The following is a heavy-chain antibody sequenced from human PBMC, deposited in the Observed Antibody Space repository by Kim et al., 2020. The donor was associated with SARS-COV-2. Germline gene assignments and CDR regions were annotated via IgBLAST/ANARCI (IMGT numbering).Heavy chain of an antibody. CDR1: GFTFSSHG. Sequence: GGSLRLSCTGSGFTFSSHGMHWVRQPPGKGLVWVAAMSYDGRNKDYGDSVKGRLTISRDTSKNTLYLQINSLRIEDTAVYYCARVRGRWSYWHFDLWGRGTPVTVSS. D-gene: IGHD2-15*01. CDR2: MSYDGRNK. V-gene: IGHV3-30*03. CDR3: ARVRGRWSYWHFDL. J-gene: IGHJ2*01.